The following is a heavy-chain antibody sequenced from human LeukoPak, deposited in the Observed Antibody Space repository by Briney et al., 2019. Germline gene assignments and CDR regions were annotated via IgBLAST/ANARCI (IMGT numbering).Heavy chain of an antibody. Sequence: GGSLRLSCAASGFTFSSYWMHWVRQAPGKGLVWVSRINSDGSSTSYADSVKGRFTISRDNAKNTLYLQMNSLRAEDTAVYYCARVYSSGWHQQGFDYWGQGTLVTVSS. CDR2: INSDGSST. J-gene: IGHJ4*02. D-gene: IGHD6-19*01. CDR3: ARVYSSGWHQQGFDY. CDR1: GFTFSSYW. V-gene: IGHV3-74*01.